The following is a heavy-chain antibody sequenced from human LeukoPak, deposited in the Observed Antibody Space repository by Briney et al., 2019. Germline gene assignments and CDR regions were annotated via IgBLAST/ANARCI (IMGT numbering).Heavy chain of an antibody. CDR3: ARDPGDYHFDY. D-gene: IGHD4-17*01. J-gene: IGHJ4*02. CDR1: GFSFSSYS. V-gene: IGHV3-21*01. Sequence: SGGSLRLSCAASGFSFSSYSMNWVRQAPGKGLEWVSSIRSSSSYIYYADSVKGRFTISRDNAKNSLYLQMNSLRAEDTAVYYCARDPGDYHFDYWGQGTLVTVSS. CDR2: IRSSSSYI.